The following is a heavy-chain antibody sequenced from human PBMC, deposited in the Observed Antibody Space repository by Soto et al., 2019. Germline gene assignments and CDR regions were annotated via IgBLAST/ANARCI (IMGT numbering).Heavy chain of an antibody. CDR1: GYSFTTNW. D-gene: IGHD3-10*01. CDR3: ARRPGSWFDP. CDR2: IFPSDSDT. Sequence: GESLKSSCKASGYSFTTNWISWLRQMPGKGLEWMGIIFPSDSDTRYSPSFQGQVTISVDKSISTAYLQWSSLKASDTAMYYCARRPGSWFDPWGQGTLVTVSS. J-gene: IGHJ5*02. V-gene: IGHV5-51*01.